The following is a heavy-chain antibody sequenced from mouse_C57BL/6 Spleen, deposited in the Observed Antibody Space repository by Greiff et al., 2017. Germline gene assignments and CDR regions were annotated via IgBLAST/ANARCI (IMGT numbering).Heavy chain of an antibody. J-gene: IGHJ4*01. V-gene: IGHV5-17*01. Sequence: VQLKESGGGLVKPGGSLKLSCAASGFTFSDYGMHWVRQAPEKGLEWVAYISSGSSTIYYADTVKGRFTISRDNAKNTLFLQMTSLRSEDTAMYYCARDYDYDGAMDYWGQGTSVTVSS. CDR2: ISSGSSTI. CDR3: ARDYDYDGAMDY. CDR1: GFTFSDYG. D-gene: IGHD2-4*01.